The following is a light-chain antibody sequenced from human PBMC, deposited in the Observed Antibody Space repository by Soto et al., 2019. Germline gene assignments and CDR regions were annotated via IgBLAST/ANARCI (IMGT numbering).Light chain of an antibody. CDR1: QSVSSNT. CDR3: QQYGRSQT. V-gene: IGKV3-20*01. CDR2: GAS. J-gene: IGKJ1*01. Sequence: EIVLTQSPGTLSLSPGERATLSCWASQSVSSNTLAWYQQKPGQAPRLLIYGASIRVTGIPDRFSGGGSGTDFTLTISRLEPEDFAVYYCQQYGRSQTFGQGTKVQIK.